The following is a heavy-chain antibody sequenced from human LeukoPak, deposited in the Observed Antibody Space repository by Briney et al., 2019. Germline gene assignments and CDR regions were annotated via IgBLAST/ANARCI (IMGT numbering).Heavy chain of an antibody. J-gene: IGHJ4*02. V-gene: IGHV1-69*06. D-gene: IGHD1-26*01. CDR2: IIPIFGTA. CDR1: GGTFGSYA. Sequence: SVKVSCKASGGTFGSYAISWVRQAPGQGLEWMGGIIPIFGTANYAQKFQGRVTITADKSTSTAYMELSSLRSEDTAVYYCARLLVGATNPLFDYWGQGTLVTVSS. CDR3: ARLLVGATNPLFDY.